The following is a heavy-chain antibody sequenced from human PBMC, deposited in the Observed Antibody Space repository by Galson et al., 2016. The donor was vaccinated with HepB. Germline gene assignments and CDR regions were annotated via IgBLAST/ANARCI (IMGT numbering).Heavy chain of an antibody. V-gene: IGHV3-66*02. CDR3: AREQGVRGPTYYSYYGMDV. J-gene: IGHJ6*04. CDR1: GFTVSSNY. Sequence: SLRLSCAASGFTVSSNYMSWVRQAPGKGLEWVSVIYSGGSTYYADYADSVKGRFTISRDNSKNTLCLQMNSLRAEDTAVYYCAREQGVRGPTYYSYYGMDVWGKGTTVTVSS. CDR2: IYSGGST. D-gene: IGHD3-10*01.